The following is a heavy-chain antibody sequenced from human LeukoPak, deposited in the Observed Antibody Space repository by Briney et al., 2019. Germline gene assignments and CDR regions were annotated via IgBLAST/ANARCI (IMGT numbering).Heavy chain of an antibody. V-gene: IGHV1-2*02. CDR1: GYTFTGYH. CDR3: ASTYYGGSMSDNY. CDR2: INPNSGGT. Sequence: AASVNVSCKASGYTFTGYHMHWVRQAPGQGLEWMGWINPNSGGTNYAQKFQGRVTMTRDTSISTAYMELSRLRSDDTAVYYCASTYYGGSMSDNYWGQGTLVTVSS. D-gene: IGHD2-15*01. J-gene: IGHJ4*02.